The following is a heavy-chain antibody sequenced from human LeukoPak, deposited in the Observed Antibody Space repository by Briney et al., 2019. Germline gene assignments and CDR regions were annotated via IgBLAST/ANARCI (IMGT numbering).Heavy chain of an antibody. V-gene: IGHV3-11*01. J-gene: IGHJ4*02. CDR3: ANSPDGAFDY. Sequence: GGSLRLSCAASGFTFSDYYMSWIRQAPGKGLEWISYISSSGDTIFYADSVKGRFTISRDNSKNTLYLHMNSLRAEDTAVYYCANSPDGAFDYWGQGTLVTVSS. D-gene: IGHD2-15*01. CDR2: ISSSGDTI. CDR1: GFTFSDYY.